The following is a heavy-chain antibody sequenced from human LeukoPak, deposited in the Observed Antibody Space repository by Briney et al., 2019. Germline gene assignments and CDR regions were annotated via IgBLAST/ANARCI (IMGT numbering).Heavy chain of an antibody. Sequence: GGSLRLSCAASGLTFSDDWMHWVRQAPGKGLVWVSRIKNDGSSTSSADSVRGRFTISRDNAKNTLYLQMNSLRAEDTAVYYCACGSGSSFDYWGQGTLVTVSS. CDR3: ACGSGSSFDY. J-gene: IGHJ4*02. D-gene: IGHD3-10*01. CDR1: GLTFSDDW. CDR2: IKNDGSST. V-gene: IGHV3-74*01.